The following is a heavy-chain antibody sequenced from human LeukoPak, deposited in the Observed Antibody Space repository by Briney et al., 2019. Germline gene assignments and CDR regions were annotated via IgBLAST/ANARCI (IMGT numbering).Heavy chain of an antibody. J-gene: IGHJ5*02. V-gene: IGHV1-2*04. Sequence: GASVKVSCKAPGYTFTGYYMHWVRQAPGQGLEWMGWINPNSGGTNYAQKFQGWVTMTRDTSISTAYMELSRLRSDDTAVYYCARDWGIAAAGGYWFDPWGQGTLVTVSS. CDR2: INPNSGGT. D-gene: IGHD6-13*01. CDR3: ARDWGIAAAGGYWFDP. CDR1: GYTFTGYY.